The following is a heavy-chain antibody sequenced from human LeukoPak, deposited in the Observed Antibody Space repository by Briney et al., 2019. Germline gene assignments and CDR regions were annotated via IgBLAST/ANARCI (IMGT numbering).Heavy chain of an antibody. CDR2: TKYNGRKK. D-gene: IGHD3-10*01. CDR1: GFTFSDHG. V-gene: IGHV3-33*01. Sequence: GGSLRLSCAASGFTFSDHGMHWVRQAPGKGLEWVAITKYNGRKKYYAESVKGRFTISRDNSKNTLYLQMSSLRAEDTAVYYCARDPYGSGDGYFDYWGQGTLVTVS. J-gene: IGHJ4*02. CDR3: ARDPYGSGDGYFDY.